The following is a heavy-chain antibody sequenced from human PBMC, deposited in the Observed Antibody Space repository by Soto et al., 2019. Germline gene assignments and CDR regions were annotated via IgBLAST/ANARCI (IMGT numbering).Heavy chain of an antibody. J-gene: IGHJ3*02. Sequence: SDTLSLTCTVSGVSISRHYWSWIRQPPGKGLEWIGYIYYSGSTNYNPSLKSRVTISVDTSKNQFSLKLSSVTAADTAVYYCARRYGWAFDIWGQGTMVT. CDR2: IYYSGST. V-gene: IGHV4-59*08. D-gene: IGHD3-16*01. CDR3: ARRYGWAFDI. CDR1: GVSISRHY.